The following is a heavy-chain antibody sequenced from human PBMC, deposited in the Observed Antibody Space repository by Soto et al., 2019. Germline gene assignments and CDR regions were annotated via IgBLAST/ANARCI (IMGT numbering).Heavy chain of an antibody. J-gene: IGHJ5*02. Sequence: PSQTLSLTCAILGDSVSSNSAACNWIRQSPSRGLEWLGRTYYRSKWYNDYAVSVNSRITINPDTSKIQFSLQLNSLTPGDTAVSYCARGHCSGGSCSSSLKNWFDPWGQGXLVTVSS. CDR2: TYYRSKWYN. CDR1: GDSVSSNSAA. D-gene: IGHD2-15*01. CDR3: ARGHCSGGSCSSSLKNWFDP. V-gene: IGHV6-1*01.